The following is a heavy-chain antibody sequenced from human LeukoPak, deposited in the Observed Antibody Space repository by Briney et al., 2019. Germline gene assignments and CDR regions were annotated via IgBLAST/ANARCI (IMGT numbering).Heavy chain of an antibody. CDR3: ARVERTWIQLWSLDY. CDR1: GFTFSMYW. CDR2: ISSSSSYI. J-gene: IGHJ4*02. V-gene: IGHV3-21*01. Sequence: GGSLRLSCDVSGFTFSMYWMTWVRQAPGKGLEWVSSISSSSSYIYYADSVKGRFTISRDNAKNSLYLQMNSLRAEDAAVYYCARVERTWIQLWSLDYWGQGTLVTVSS. D-gene: IGHD5-18*01.